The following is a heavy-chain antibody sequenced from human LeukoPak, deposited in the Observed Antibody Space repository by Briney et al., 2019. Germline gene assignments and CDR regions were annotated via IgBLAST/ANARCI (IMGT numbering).Heavy chain of an antibody. J-gene: IGHJ4*02. V-gene: IGHV3-30-3*01. CDR1: GFTFSSYA. Sequence: GGSLRLSCAASGFTFSSYAMHWVRQAPGKGLEWVAVISYDGSNKYYADSVKGRFTISRDNSKNTLYLQMNSLRAEDTAVYYCAGDLNGDYWGQGTLVTVSS. CDR2: ISYDGSNK. CDR3: AGDLNGDY. D-gene: IGHD1-1*01.